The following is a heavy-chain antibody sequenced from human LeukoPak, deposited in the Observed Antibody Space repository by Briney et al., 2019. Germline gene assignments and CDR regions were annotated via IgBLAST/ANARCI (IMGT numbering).Heavy chain of an antibody. CDR1: GYSFTNYW. D-gene: IGHD1-26*01. CDR2: IYPGYSDT. Sequence: GESLKISCKGSGYSFTNYWIGWVPQMPGKGLELMRIIYPGYSDTRYIPSFQGQVTISADKPINTAYLQWSSLKASDTAMYYCARRVDSYWFFDYWGQGTLVTVSS. CDR3: ARRVDSYWFFDY. J-gene: IGHJ4*02. V-gene: IGHV5-51*04.